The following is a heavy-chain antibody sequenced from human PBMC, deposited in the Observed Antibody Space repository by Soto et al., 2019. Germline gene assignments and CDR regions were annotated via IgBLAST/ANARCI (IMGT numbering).Heavy chain of an antibody. Sequence: LSLTCAVYGGFVSSGTYYWSWIRQPPGKGLEWIGEMSHSGGTHFNPSLKSRVTISVDTSKNQFSLKMSSVTAADTALYYCARVERGTVTTVVDAFDIWGPGTMVTVSS. CDR3: ARVERGTVTTVVDAFDI. CDR1: GGFVSSGTYY. CDR2: MSHSGGT. J-gene: IGHJ3*02. V-gene: IGHV4-61*01. D-gene: IGHD1-1*01.